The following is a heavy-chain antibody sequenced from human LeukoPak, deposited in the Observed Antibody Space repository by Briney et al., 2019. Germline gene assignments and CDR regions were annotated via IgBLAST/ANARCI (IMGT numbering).Heavy chain of an antibody. J-gene: IGHJ4*02. CDR2: ISSSGSTI. CDR3: ARNRWLDF. D-gene: IGHD4-23*01. V-gene: IGHV3-48*03. CDR1: GFTFSSFD. Sequence: PGGSLRLSCTASGFTFSSFDMNWVRQAPGKGLEWVSYISSSGSTIYYADSVKGRFTISRDNAKDSLYLQMNSLRAEDTAVYYCARNRWLDFWGRGTLVTVSS.